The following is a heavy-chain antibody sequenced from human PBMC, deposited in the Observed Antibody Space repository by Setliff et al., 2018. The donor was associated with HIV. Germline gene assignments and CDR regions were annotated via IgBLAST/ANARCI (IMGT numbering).Heavy chain of an antibody. CDR3: ARDGGEY. J-gene: IGHJ4*02. V-gene: IGHV3-7*03. CDR2: VKQDGSEK. Sequence: PGGSLRLSCEASGFTFSRYWMTWVRQAPGKGLEWVANVKQDGSEKYYADSVRGRFTISKDIPNNSVYLQMHSLRAEDTATYYCARDGGEYWGQGTLVTVSS. D-gene: IGHD3-16*01. CDR1: GFTFSRYW.